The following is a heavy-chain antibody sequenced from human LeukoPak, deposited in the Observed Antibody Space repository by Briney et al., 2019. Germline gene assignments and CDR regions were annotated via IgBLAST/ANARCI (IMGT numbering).Heavy chain of an antibody. J-gene: IGHJ4*02. V-gene: IGHV3-11*01. CDR2: ISSSGGNI. CDR3: ARRRDYFDY. Sequence: PGGSLRLSCVVSGFDLSDYYMSWIRQAPGKGLEWISYISSSGGNIYFADSVKGRFTMSRDNARGSRYLQMNSLRADDTAIYYCARRRDYFDYWGQGTLVTVSS. CDR1: GFDLSDYY.